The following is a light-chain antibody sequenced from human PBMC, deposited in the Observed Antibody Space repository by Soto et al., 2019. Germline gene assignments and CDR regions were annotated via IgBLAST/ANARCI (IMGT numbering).Light chain of an antibody. J-gene: IGKJ1*01. CDR2: DVS. CDR1: QSIDNW. Sequence: DIQMTQSPSTLSASVGDRVTITCRTSQSIDNWLAWYQQKPGKAPKLLIYDVSILDTGVPSRFSGGASGTEFTLSISGLQPGDFATYYCHQYNSYPWTFGQGTKVEFK. V-gene: IGKV1-5*01. CDR3: HQYNSYPWT.